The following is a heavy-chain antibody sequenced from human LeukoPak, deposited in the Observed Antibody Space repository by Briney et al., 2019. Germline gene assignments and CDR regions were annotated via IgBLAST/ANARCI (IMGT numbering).Heavy chain of an antibody. V-gene: IGHV4-4*02. CDR1: GGSVINTNW. CDR3: AREGGFYRPLDY. CDR2: VHLDGRT. D-gene: IGHD3-3*01. J-gene: IGHJ4*02. Sequence: PSETLSLTCGVSGGSVINTNWWTWVRQPPGKGLEWIGEVHLDGRTNYNPSLESRLTMSVDVSENRVSLKLTSVTAAATAVYYCAREGGFYRPLDYSGQGTLVTVSS.